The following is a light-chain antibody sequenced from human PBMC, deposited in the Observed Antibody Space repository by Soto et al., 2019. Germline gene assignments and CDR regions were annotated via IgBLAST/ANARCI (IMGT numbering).Light chain of an antibody. CDR3: QQYNRLYT. CDR1: QSISSW. CDR2: KAS. Sequence: DIQMTQSPSTLSASVGDRVTITCRASQSISSWLAWYQQKPGKAPKLLIYKASSLESGVPSRFSGSGYGTEFTLTISSPQPDDFATYYCQQYNRLYTFGQGTKLEIK. V-gene: IGKV1-5*03. J-gene: IGKJ2*01.